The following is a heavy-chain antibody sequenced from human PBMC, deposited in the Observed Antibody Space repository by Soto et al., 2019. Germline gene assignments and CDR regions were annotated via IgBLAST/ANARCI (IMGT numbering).Heavy chain of an antibody. V-gene: IGHV3-7*01. CDR2: LNEDGRET. J-gene: IGHJ4*02. CDR3: ARNDHPGTVDF. D-gene: IGHD1-1*01. Sequence: EVQLVESGGGLVQPGGSLRLSCAASGFTFDSYWMSWVRRPPGKGLEWVANLNEDGRETYYIDSVKGRFTISRDNAKNSLYLQINSLRAEDTAVYFCARNDHPGTVDFGGRGTLVTVSS. CDR1: GFTFDSYW.